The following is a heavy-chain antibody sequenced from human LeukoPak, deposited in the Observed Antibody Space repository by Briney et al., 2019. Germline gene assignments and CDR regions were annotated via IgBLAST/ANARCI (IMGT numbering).Heavy chain of an antibody. V-gene: IGHV3-30*18. D-gene: IGHD6-19*01. CDR2: ISYDGSNK. Sequence: GRSLRLSCAASGFTFSSYGMHWVRQAPGKGLEWVAVISYDGSNKYYADSVKGRFTISRDNSKNTLYLQMNSLRAEDTAVYYCAKDRQWLDPAFDYWGQGTLVTVSS. CDR3: AKDRQWLDPAFDY. CDR1: GFTFSSYG. J-gene: IGHJ4*02.